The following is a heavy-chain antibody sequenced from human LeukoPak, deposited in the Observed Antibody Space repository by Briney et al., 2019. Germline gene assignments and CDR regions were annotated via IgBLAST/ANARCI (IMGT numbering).Heavy chain of an antibody. V-gene: IGHV4-39*02. Sequence: PSETLSLTCTVSGGSISSSSYYWGWIRQPPGKGLEWIGSIYYSGSTYYNPSLKSRVTISVDTSKNQFSLKLSSVTAADTAVYYCARDKDYYGSGSYFGYWGQGTLVTVSS. D-gene: IGHD3-10*01. CDR1: GGSISSSSYY. CDR3: ARDKDYYGSGSYFGY. J-gene: IGHJ4*02. CDR2: IYYSGST.